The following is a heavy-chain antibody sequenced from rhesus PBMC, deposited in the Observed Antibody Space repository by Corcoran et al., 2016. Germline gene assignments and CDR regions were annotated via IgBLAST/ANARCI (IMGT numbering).Heavy chain of an antibody. CDR1: GGSISSYY. J-gene: IGHJ4*01. V-gene: IGHV4-147*01. CDR3: ATQTYSGYRHFDY. Sequence: QVQLQESGPGLVKPSETLSLTCAVSGGSISSYYWSWIRQAPGKGLEWIGRIDSSGSTHDKPFLKRRVTSSTDTSKNQFSLKLSSVNAADTAVYYCATQTYSGYRHFDYWGQGVLVTVSS. CDR2: IDSSGST. D-gene: IGHD5-24*01.